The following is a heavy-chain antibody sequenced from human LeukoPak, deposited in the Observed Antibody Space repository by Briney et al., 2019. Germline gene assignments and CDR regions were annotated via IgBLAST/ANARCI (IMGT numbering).Heavy chain of an antibody. CDR3: ARCCSSTSCYRGGFDWFDP. CDR2: ISAYNGST. CDR1: GYTFTSYG. D-gene: IGHD2-2*01. V-gene: IGHV1-18*01. J-gene: IGHJ5*02. Sequence: ASVKVSCKASGYTFTSYGISWVRQAPGQGLEWMGWISAYNGSTNYAQKLQGRVTMTTDTSTSTAYMELRSLRSDDTAVYYCARCCSSTSCYRGGFDWFDPWGQGTLVTVSS.